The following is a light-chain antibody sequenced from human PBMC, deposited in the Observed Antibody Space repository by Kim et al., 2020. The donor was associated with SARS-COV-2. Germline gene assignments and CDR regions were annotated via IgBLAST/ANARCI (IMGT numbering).Light chain of an antibody. Sequence: SASGGDSVTITGRASQCISNYLAWYQKNPGQVPKLLIYAASVLQSGVPSRFSGSGSGTDFTLTISSLLPEDVATYYCHKYYTFPRAFGQGTRVEI. J-gene: IGKJ1*01. CDR2: AAS. CDR1: QCISNY. V-gene: IGKV1-27*01. CDR3: HKYYTFPRA.